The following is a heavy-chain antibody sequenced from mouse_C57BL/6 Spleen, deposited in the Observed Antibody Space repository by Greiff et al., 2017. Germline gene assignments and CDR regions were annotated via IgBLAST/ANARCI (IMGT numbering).Heavy chain of an antibody. CDR2: NNPSNGGT. CDR3: ARSAYEYDDYFDY. J-gene: IGHJ2*01. D-gene: IGHD2-4*01. Sequence: QVQLQQSGTELVKPGASVKLSCKASGYTFTSYWMHWVKQRPGQGLEWIGNNNPSNGGTNYNEKFKSKATLTVDKSSSTAYMQLSSLTSEDSAVYYCARSAYEYDDYFDYWGQGTTLTVSS. V-gene: IGHV1-53*01. CDR1: GYTFTSYW.